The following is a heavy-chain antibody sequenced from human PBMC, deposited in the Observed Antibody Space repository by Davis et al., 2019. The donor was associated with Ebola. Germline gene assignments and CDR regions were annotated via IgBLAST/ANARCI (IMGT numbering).Heavy chain of an antibody. Sequence: SETLSLTCTVSGGSISSYYWSWIRQPPGKGLEWIGSIYYSGSTYYNPSLKSRVTISVDTSKNQFSLKLSSVTAADTAVYYCAGHSGYSYGFFDYWGQGTLVTVSS. CDR2: IYYSGST. CDR1: GGSISSYY. CDR3: AGHSGYSYGFFDY. D-gene: IGHD5-18*01. V-gene: IGHV4-59*05. J-gene: IGHJ4*02.